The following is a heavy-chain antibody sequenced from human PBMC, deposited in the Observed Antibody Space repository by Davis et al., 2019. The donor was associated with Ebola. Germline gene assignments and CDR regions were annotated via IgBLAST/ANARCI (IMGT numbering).Heavy chain of an antibody. D-gene: IGHD3-22*01. CDR2: INWNGGSR. CDR1: GFRFDDYD. Sequence: GESLKISCAASGFRFDDYDMSWVRQTPGKGLEWVSGINWNGGSRGYADSVKGRFTISRDNAKNSLYLHMNSLRVEDTALYHCARDSDNREGYFDLWGRGTLVTVSS. J-gene: IGHJ2*01. V-gene: IGHV3-20*01. CDR3: ARDSDNREGYFDL.